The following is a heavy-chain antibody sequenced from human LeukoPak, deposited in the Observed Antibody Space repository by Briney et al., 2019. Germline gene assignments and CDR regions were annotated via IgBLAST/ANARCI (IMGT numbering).Heavy chain of an antibody. D-gene: IGHD2-2*02. CDR3: AKDRPADIVVVPAAIWDDYYYYYMDV. CDR1: GFTFSSYW. CDR2: IKQDGSEK. J-gene: IGHJ6*03. Sequence: GGSLRLSCAASGFTFSSYWMTWVRQAPGKGLEWVANIKQDGSEKYYVDSMKGRFTISRDNAKNSLYLQMNSLRAEDTAVYYCAKDRPADIVVVPAAIWDDYYYYYMDVWGKGTTVTVSS. V-gene: IGHV3-7*03.